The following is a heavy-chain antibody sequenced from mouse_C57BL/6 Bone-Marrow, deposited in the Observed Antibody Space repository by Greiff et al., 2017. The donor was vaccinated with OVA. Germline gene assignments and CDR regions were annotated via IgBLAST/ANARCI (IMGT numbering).Heavy chain of an antibody. D-gene: IGHD1-1*01. CDR1: GYTFTSYG. J-gene: IGHJ1*03. Sequence: QVQLQQSGAELARPGASVKLSCKASGYTFTSYGISWVKQRTGQGLEWIGEIYPRSGNTYYNEKFKGKATLTADKYSSTAYMGLRSLTSEDSAVYFCANYYGSSYWYFDVWGTGTTVTVSS. CDR3: ANYYGSSYWYFDV. V-gene: IGHV1-81*01. CDR2: IYPRSGNT.